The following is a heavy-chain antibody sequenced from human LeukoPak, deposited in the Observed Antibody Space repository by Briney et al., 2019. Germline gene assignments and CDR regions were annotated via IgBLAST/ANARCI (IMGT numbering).Heavy chain of an antibody. CDR3: ARDGYYRHFDY. V-gene: IGHV1-18*04. D-gene: IGHD3-22*01. J-gene: IGHJ4*02. CDR1: GYTFAGYY. Sequence: GASVKISCKASGYTFAGYYMHWVRQAPGQGLEWMGWISTYNGDTNYAQKFQGRVTMTTDTSTSTAYMELRSLRSDDTAVYYCARDGYYRHFDYWGQGTLVTVSS. CDR2: ISTYNGDT.